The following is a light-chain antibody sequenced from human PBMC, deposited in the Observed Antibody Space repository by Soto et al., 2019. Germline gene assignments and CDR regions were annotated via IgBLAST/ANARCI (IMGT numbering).Light chain of an antibody. J-gene: IGKJ1*01. CDR3: MQGTHWPRT. CDR2: QVS. CDR1: QSLVYTTGATY. V-gene: IGKV2-30*01. Sequence: DVVMTQSPLSLPVTLGQPASISCRSSQSLVYTTGATYLNWFQXRTGQSQRRXIYQVSYRDSGVPDRFRASVSGTDFTLKIRRVEAEDGEVYFGMQGTHWPRTFGQGAKV.